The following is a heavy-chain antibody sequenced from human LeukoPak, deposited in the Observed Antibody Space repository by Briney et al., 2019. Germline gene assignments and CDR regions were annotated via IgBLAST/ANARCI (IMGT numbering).Heavy chain of an antibody. CDR3: ARDYWSYSASWLDF. CDR2: ITTSSDTV. CDR1: GFNFSTYT. V-gene: IGHV3-48*01. Sequence: GGSLRLSCAASGFNFSTYTMNWVRQAPGKGLEWLSYITTSSDTVYYADSVKGRFTISRDNANNSLYLQMNSLTAEDTAVYYCARDYWSYSASWLDFWGQGTLVTVSS. J-gene: IGHJ4*02. D-gene: IGHD6-13*01.